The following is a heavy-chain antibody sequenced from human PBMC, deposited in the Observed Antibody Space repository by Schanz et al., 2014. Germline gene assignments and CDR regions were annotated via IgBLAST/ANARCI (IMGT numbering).Heavy chain of an antibody. CDR3: ARDTTWRLDL. Sequence: QVQLQESGPGLVKPSQTLPLTCTVSGGSIRSGTYYWSWIRQPAGKALEWVGRVFPNGITNYNPSLKSRFPIPLDASKNQSSLTLTSLTAADTAVYYCARDTTWRLDLWGRGTLVTVSS. CDR2: VFPNGIT. J-gene: IGHJ2*01. V-gene: IGHV4-61*02. D-gene: IGHD1-1*01. CDR1: GGSIRSGTYY.